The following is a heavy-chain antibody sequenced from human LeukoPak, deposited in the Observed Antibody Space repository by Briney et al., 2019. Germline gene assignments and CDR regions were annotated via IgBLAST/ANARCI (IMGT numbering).Heavy chain of an antibody. J-gene: IGHJ4*02. D-gene: IGHD3-3*01. V-gene: IGHV4-38-2*02. CDR3: ARTYYDFWSGYYNY. CDR2: IYHGGST. CDR1: GYSISSGYY. Sequence: PSETLSLTCTVSGYSISSGYYWGWIRQPPGKGLEWIGSIYHGGSTYYNPSLKSRVTISVDTSKNQFSLKLSSVTAADTAVYYCARTYYDFWSGYYNYWGQGTLVTVSS.